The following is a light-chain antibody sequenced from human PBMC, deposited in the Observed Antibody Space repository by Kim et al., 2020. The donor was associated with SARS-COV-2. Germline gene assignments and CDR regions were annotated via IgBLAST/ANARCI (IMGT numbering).Light chain of an antibody. CDR2: RAS. J-gene: IGKJ1*01. V-gene: IGKV1-5*03. CDR1: QSIDFS. Sequence: GDIVTVTCRASQSIDFSLAWLQQKPGKAPTALIYRASNLENVVPSRFSGSGSGTHFTLTLSGLQPDDFATYYCQQYKTYSRTFVQGTKA. CDR3: QQYKTYSRT.